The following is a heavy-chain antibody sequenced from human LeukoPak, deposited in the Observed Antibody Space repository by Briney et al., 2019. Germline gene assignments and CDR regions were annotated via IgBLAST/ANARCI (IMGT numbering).Heavy chain of an antibody. Sequence: KPSETLSLTCDVYGGSFSGYYWSWIRQPPEKGLEWIGEINHSGSTNYNPSLKSRVTISVDTSKNQFSLKLSSVTAADTAVYYCARALDSSSWYWNVGSWFDPWGQGTLVTVSS. CDR3: ARALDSSSWYWNVGSWFDP. CDR1: GGSFSGYY. V-gene: IGHV4-34*01. J-gene: IGHJ5*02. D-gene: IGHD6-13*01. CDR2: INHSGST.